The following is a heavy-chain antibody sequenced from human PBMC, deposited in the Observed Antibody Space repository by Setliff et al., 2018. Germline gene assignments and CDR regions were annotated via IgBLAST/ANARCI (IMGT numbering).Heavy chain of an antibody. CDR1: GFTFSNAW. CDR2: IKRKTDGGTT. V-gene: IGHV3-15*01. J-gene: IGHJ3*02. CDR3: SRDRRANGGHDPFDI. Sequence: GGSLRLSCAASGFTFSNAWMSWVRQAPWKGLEWVGRIKRKTDGGTTDYAATVKGRFTISRDDSKNTLYLQMNSLKTEDTAVYYCSRDRRANGGHDPFDIWGQGTMVTVSS. D-gene: IGHD5-12*01.